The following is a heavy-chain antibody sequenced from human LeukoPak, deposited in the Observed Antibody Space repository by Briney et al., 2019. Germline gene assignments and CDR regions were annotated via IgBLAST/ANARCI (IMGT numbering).Heavy chain of an antibody. CDR1: GFTFSSYC. CDR3: ARGQQLGDDGMDV. CDR2: INSDGSST. J-gene: IGHJ6*02. V-gene: IGHV3-74*01. D-gene: IGHD6-13*01. Sequence: PGGSLRLSCAASGFTFSSYCMHWVRQAPGKGLVWVSRINSDGSSTSYADSVKGRFTISRDNAKNTLYLQMNSLRAEDTAVYYLARGQQLGDDGMDVWGQEPTVTVSS.